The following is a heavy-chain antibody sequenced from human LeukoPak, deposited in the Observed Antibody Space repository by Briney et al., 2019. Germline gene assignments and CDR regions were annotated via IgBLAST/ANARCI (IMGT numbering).Heavy chain of an antibody. Sequence: ASVKVSCKVSGYSLTELPMHWVRQAPGKGLEWVGGFDPEEREEIYAQKFQGRVTMTEDTSTHTAYMELTGLRSDDTAVYYCARDEMITFGESLARAFDIWGQGTMVTVSS. CDR2: FDPEEREE. D-gene: IGHD3-16*01. J-gene: IGHJ3*02. CDR1: GYSLTELP. V-gene: IGHV1-24*01. CDR3: ARDEMITFGESLARAFDI.